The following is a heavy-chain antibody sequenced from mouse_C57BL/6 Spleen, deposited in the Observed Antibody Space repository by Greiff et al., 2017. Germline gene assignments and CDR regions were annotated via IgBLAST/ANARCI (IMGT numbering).Heavy chain of an antibody. V-gene: IGHV1-15*01. CDR1: GYTFTDYE. CDR2: IDPETGGT. CDR3: TRSLYGSSFFDD. D-gene: IGHD1-1*01. Sequence: QVQLKESGAELVRPGASVTLSCKASGYTFTDYEMHWVKQTPVHGLEWIGAIDPETGGTAYNQKFKGKAILTADKSSSTAYMELRSLTSEDSAVYYCTRSLYGSSFFDDWGQGTTLTVSS. J-gene: IGHJ2*01.